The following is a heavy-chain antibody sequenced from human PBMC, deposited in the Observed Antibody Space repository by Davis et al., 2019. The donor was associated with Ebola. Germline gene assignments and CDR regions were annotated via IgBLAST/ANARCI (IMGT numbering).Heavy chain of an antibody. V-gene: IGHV3-21*01. CDR2: ISSSSSYI. CDR1: GFTFSSYS. Sequence: GESLKISCAASGFTFSSYSMNWVRQAPGKGLEWVSSISSSSSYIYYADSVKGRFTISRDNAKNSLYLQMNSLRAEDTAVYYCARDGGAVRYYYYGMDVWGQGTTVTVSS. CDR3: ARDGGAVRYYYYGMDV. J-gene: IGHJ6*02. D-gene: IGHD4-17*01.